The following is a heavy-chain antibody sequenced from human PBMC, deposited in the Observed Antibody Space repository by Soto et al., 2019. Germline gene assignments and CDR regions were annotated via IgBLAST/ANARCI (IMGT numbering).Heavy chain of an antibody. CDR3: APKPHYDFWSGDP. V-gene: IGHV3-7*01. J-gene: IGHJ5*02. CDR1: VLTFTSYW. D-gene: IGHD3-3*01. Sequence: GPSLRLSCAASVLTFTSYWINWVLQAPGKGLEWGANIKQDGSEKYYVDSVKGRFTISRDNAKNSLYLQMNSMRAEDTAVYYCAPKPHYDFWSGDPWGQGTLVTVSS. CDR2: IKQDGSEK.